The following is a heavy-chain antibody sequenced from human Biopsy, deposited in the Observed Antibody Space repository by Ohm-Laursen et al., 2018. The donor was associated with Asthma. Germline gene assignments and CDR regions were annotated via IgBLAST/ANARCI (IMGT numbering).Heavy chain of an antibody. J-gene: IGHJ4*02. CDR1: GFTFSSYW. D-gene: IGHD5-18*01. CDR3: TASFAY. V-gene: IGHV3-74*03. Sequence: GSLRLSCSASGFTFSSYWMHWVRQVPGRGLVWVSHINSDGTAATYADSVKGRFTVSRDNAKNTLYLQMNSLRAEDTAVYFCTASFAYWGQGSLVTVSS. CDR2: INSDGTAA.